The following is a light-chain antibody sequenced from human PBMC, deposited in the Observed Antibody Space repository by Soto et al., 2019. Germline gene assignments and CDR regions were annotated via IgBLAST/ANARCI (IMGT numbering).Light chain of an antibody. CDR3: CSYAGRSTPYV. CDR1: SSDVGSYNL. V-gene: IGLV2-23*02. Sequence: QSALTQPASVSGSPGQSITISCTGTSSDVGSYNLVSWYQQHPGKAPKLMIYEVSKRPSGVSNRFSGSKSGNTASLTISGLQAEDEADYYSCSYAGRSTPYVFGTGTKLTDL. CDR2: EVS. J-gene: IGLJ1*01.